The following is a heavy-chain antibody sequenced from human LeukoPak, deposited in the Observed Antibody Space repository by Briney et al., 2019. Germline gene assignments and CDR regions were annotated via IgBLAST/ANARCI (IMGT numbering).Heavy chain of an antibody. J-gene: IGHJ4*02. V-gene: IGHV3-33*03. D-gene: IGHD6-19*01. CDR2: IWYDGSNK. CDR3: PSLIGYNSAY. Sequence: PGRSLRRSCAASGFTFSSCGMHWVRQAPGKGLEWVAVIWYDGSNKYYADSVKGRFTISRDNSKNTLYLQMNSLRAEDTAAYYCPSLIGYNSAYWGQGTLVTVSS. CDR1: GFTFSSCG.